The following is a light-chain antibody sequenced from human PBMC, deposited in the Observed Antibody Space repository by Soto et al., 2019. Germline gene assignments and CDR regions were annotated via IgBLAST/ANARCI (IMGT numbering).Light chain of an antibody. CDR2: QVT. CDR1: SSDFGGYDS. CDR3: SSYTSSSTVI. V-gene: IGLV2-14*01. Sequence: QSALTQPASVSGSPGQSITISCTGTSSDFGGYDSVSWYQHHPGRAPKLIINQVTNRPSGVSNRFSASKSGDTASLTISGLQTEDEADYYCSSYTSSSTVIFGGGTQLTVL. J-gene: IGLJ2*01.